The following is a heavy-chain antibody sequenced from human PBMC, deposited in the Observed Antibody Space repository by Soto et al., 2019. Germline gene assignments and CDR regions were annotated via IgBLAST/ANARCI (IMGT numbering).Heavy chain of an antibody. Sequence: QVQLVQSGAEVKKPGSAVKVSCKASGGTFSSYTISWVRQAPGQGLEWMGRIIPILGIANYAQKFQGRVTITAEKSTSTAYMELSSLRSEDTAVYYCARDCSGGSCYPYYYYYGMDVWGQGTTVTVSS. J-gene: IGHJ6*02. CDR1: GGTFSSYT. CDR3: ARDCSGGSCYPYYYYYGMDV. D-gene: IGHD2-15*01. V-gene: IGHV1-69*08. CDR2: IIPILGIA.